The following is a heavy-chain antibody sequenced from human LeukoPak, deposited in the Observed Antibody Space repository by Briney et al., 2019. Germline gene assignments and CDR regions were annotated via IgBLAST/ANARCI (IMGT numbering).Heavy chain of an antibody. CDR3: ASASGYSSGWPFDY. CDR2: ISGSGGST. J-gene: IGHJ4*02. Sequence: GGSLRLSCAASGFTFSSHAMSWVRQAPGKGLEWVSGISGSGGSTYYADSVKGRFTISRDNSKQTLYLQMNSLRGVDTAIYYCASASGYSSGWPFDYWGQGTLVTVSS. CDR1: GFTFSSHA. V-gene: IGHV3-23*01. D-gene: IGHD6-19*01.